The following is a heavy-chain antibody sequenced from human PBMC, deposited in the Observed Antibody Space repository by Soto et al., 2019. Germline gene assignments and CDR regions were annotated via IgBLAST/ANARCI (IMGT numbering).Heavy chain of an antibody. J-gene: IGHJ4*02. D-gene: IGHD6-6*01. CDR2: IRSKAYGGTT. V-gene: IGHV3-49*03. CDR3: TRIPYGSSSGAPFDY. Sequence: GGSLRLSCTASGFTFGDYAMSWFRQAPGKGLEWVGFIRSKAYGGTTEYAASVKGRFTISRDDSKSIANLQMNSLKTEDTGVYYCTRIPYGSSSGAPFDYWGQGTLVTVSS. CDR1: GFTFGDYA.